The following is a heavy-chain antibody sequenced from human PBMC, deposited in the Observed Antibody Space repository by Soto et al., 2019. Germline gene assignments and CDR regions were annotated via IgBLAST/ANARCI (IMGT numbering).Heavy chain of an antibody. J-gene: IGHJ4*02. D-gene: IGHD3-10*02. Sequence: GGSLRLSCASSGFTFSSYVMTWVRQAPGKGLEWVSSITGSGDNTYFADSVKGRFIISRDNSKNTLYLQMNSLRAEDTAVYYCARYVFGTAPDYWGQGTLVTVSS. V-gene: IGHV3-23*01. CDR3: ARYVFGTAPDY. CDR2: ITGSGDNT. CDR1: GFTFSSYV.